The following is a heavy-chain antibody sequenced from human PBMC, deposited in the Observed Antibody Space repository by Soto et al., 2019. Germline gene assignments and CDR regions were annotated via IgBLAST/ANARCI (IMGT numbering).Heavy chain of an antibody. CDR1: GFTFSNAW. Sequence: PGGSLRLSXAASGFTFSNAWMSWVRQAPGKGLEWVGRIKSKTDGGTTDYAAPVKGRFTISRDDSKNTLYLQMNSLKTEDTAVYYCTTVDIVVVPAAIGESDWFDPWGQGTLVTVSS. CDR2: IKSKTDGGTT. J-gene: IGHJ5*02. CDR3: TTVDIVVVPAAIGESDWFDP. D-gene: IGHD2-2*02. V-gene: IGHV3-15*01.